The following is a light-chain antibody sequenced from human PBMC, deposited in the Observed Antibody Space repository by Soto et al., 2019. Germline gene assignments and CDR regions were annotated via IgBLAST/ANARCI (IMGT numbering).Light chain of an antibody. J-gene: IGLJ1*01. V-gene: IGLV2-14*01. CDR3: SSYTTTNTPYG. CDR2: EVA. CDR1: NSDVGAYNF. Sequence: QSVLTQPASVSGSPGQSITISCTGSNSDVGAYNFVSWYQHHPGKAPKLILYEVATRPSGVSSRFSGSKSGNTASLTISGLQAADEANYYCSSYTTTNTPYGFGTGTKLTVL.